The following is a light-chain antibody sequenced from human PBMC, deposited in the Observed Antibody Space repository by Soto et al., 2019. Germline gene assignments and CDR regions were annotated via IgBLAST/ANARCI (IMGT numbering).Light chain of an antibody. J-gene: IGKJ5*01. V-gene: IGKV3-11*01. CDR2: DAS. CDR3: QQRSSWIT. CDR1: QSVSTY. Sequence: TVLTQSPGTLSLSPGERATLSCRASQSVSTYLAWYQQKPGQAPRLLIYDASNRATGIPARFSGSGSATDFTLTISSLEPEDFAVYYCQQRSSWITFGQGTRLEI.